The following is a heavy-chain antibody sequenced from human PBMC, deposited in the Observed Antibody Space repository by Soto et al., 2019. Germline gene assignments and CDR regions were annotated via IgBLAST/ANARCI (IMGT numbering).Heavy chain of an antibody. Sequence: QVQVVQSGAEVKKPGASVKVSCKASGYTFTSYYMHWVRQAPGQGLEWMGIINPSGGSTSYAQKYQGRVTMTRDKSKSTVYMELSSLRSGDTAVYYCARDKRSGLLDVWGQGTTVTVSS. V-gene: IGHV1-46*01. D-gene: IGHD3-3*01. CDR1: GYTFTSYY. CDR2: INPSGGST. J-gene: IGHJ6*02. CDR3: ARDKRSGLLDV.